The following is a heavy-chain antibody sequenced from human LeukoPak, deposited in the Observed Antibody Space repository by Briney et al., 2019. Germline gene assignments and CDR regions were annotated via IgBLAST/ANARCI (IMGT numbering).Heavy chain of an antibody. D-gene: IGHD6-19*01. Sequence: PGGSLRLSCAASGFIFSSDWMSWVRQAPGKGLEWVANIKQDGSEKYYVDSVKGRFTISRDTAKNSLYLQMNSLRAEDTAVYYCARGSYSSGWLLDSWGQGTLVTVSS. CDR3: ARGSYSSGWLLDS. CDR2: IKQDGSEK. V-gene: IGHV3-7*04. CDR1: GFIFSSDW. J-gene: IGHJ4*02.